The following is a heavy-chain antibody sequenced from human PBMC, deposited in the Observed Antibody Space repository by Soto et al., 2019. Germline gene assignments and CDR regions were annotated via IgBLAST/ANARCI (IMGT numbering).Heavy chain of an antibody. CDR2: FRAGGDDGTT. V-gene: IGHV3-23*01. CDR1: GXTFSSYS. CDR3: AKKVNSGSGSQYFDY. D-gene: IGHD3-10*01. J-gene: IGHJ4*02. Sequence: LRLSFVASGXTFSSYSMSWVRQAPGKGLEWVSGFRAGGDDGTTYYADSVKGRFTISRDNSKNTLFLQMNSLRAEDTAIYYCAKKVNSGSGSQYFDYFGQGTLVTVSS.